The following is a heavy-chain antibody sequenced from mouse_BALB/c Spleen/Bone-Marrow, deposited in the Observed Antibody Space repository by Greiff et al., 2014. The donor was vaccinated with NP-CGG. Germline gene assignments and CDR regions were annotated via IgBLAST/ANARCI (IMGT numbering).Heavy chain of an antibody. CDR1: GYAFTNYL. V-gene: IGHV1-54*01. J-gene: IGHJ2*01. CDR3: ARRDSSYFDY. CDR2: INPGSGGT. Sequence: VKLMESGAELVRPGTSVKVSCKASGYAFTNYLIEWVKQRPGQGLEWIGMINPGSGGTNYNEKFKGKATLTADKSSSTAYMQLSSLTSDDSAVYFCARRDSSYFDYWGQGTTLTVSS. D-gene: IGHD3-3*01.